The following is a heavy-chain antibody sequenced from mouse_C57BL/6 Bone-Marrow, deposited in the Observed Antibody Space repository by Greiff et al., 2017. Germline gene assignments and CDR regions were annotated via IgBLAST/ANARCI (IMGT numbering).Heavy chain of an antibody. CDR3: ARKRDDCIVSWIAY. CDR1: GYTFTSYW. J-gene: IGHJ3*01. V-gene: IGHV1-69*01. Sequence: VQLQQPGAELVMPGASVKLSCKASGYTFTSYWMHWVQQRPGQGLEWIGAIDPSDSYTNYHQKFKGKSTLTVDNSSSTAYLQLSSLTSEDSAVYDCARKRDDCIVSWIAYWGQGTLVTVSA. D-gene: IGHD2-4*01. CDR2: IDPSDSYT.